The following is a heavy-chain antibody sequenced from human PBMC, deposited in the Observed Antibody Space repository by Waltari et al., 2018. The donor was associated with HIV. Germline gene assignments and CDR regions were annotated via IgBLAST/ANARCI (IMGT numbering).Heavy chain of an antibody. CDR3: VKDGASTIFGVLNGMDV. CDR1: GITFDDYA. J-gene: IGHJ6*02. D-gene: IGHD3-3*01. V-gene: IGHV3-9*01. Sequence: EVQLVESGGGSVQPGRSLRLSCTASGITFDDYAMHWVRQPPGKGLEWVSGISGNSGDRAYADSVKGRFTISRDNTKNSLFLQMNSVRVEDTALYYCVKDGASTIFGVLNGMDVWGQGTTVTVSS. CDR2: ISGNSGDR.